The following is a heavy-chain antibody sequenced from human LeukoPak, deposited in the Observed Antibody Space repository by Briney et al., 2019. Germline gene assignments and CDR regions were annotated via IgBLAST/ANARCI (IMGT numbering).Heavy chain of an antibody. CDR2: INHSGST. D-gene: IGHD3-3*01. J-gene: IGHJ4*02. V-gene: IGHV4-34*01. Sequence: PSETLSLTCAVYGGSFSGYYWSWIRQPPGKGLEWIGEINHSGSTNYNPSLKSRVTISVDTSKSQISLKLRSVTAADTAMYYCARLWSGYRPPDYWGQGTLVTVSS. CDR3: ARLWSGYRPPDY. CDR1: GGSFSGYY.